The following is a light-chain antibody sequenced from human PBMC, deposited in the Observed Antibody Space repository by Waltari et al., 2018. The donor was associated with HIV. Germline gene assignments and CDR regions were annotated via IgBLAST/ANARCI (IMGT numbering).Light chain of an antibody. CDR1: TSNLRPGYS. CDR3: QSYDSSLSGYV. J-gene: IGLJ1*01. Sequence: QSVLTQPPSVSGAPGPRVTSSCTGSTSNLRPGYSVRWYRQLPGTAPKLLIYSNTNRPSGVPDRFSGSKSGTSASLAITGLQADDEADYYCQSYDSSLSGYVFGTGTKVTVL. V-gene: IGLV1-40*01. CDR2: SNT.